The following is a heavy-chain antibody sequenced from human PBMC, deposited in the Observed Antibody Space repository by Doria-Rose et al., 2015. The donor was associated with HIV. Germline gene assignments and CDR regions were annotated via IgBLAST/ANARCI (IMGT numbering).Heavy chain of an antibody. CDR2: MNPNSGNT. J-gene: IGHJ3*02. D-gene: IGHD2-21*01. Sequence: VQSGAEVKKPGASVKVTCKASGYIFTSDDINWVRQATGQGPEWMGWMNPNSGNTGYAQKFQGRVTMTRNTSISTAYMELRRLRSDDTAVYYCVREKRGEGFDIWGQGTMVTVSS. CDR1: GYIFTSDD. CDR3: VREKRGEGFDI. V-gene: IGHV1-8*02.